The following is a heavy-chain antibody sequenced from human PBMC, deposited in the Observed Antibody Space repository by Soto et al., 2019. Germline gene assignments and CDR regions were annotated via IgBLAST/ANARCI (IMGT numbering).Heavy chain of an antibody. D-gene: IGHD3-10*01. Sequence: SETLSLTCAVYGGSFIGYYWSWIRQPPGKGLEWIGEINHSGSTNYNPSLKSRVTISVDTSKNQFSLKLSSVTAADTAVYYCARGGRYGSGIHYWGQGTLVTVSS. CDR1: GGSFIGYY. CDR2: INHSGST. V-gene: IGHV4-34*01. CDR3: ARGGRYGSGIHY. J-gene: IGHJ4*02.